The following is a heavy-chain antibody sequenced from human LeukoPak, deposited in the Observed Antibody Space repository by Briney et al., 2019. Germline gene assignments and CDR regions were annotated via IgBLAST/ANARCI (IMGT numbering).Heavy chain of an antibody. Sequence: APVKVSCKASGGTFSSYAISWVRQAPGQGLEWMGRIIPILGIANYAQKFQGRVTITADKSTSTAYMELSSLRSEDTAVYYCARDIARGGGVTYYYYGMDVWGQGTTVTVSS. J-gene: IGHJ6*02. CDR3: ARDIARGGGVTYYYYGMDV. CDR1: GGTFSSYA. V-gene: IGHV1-69*04. D-gene: IGHD5-18*01. CDR2: IIPILGIA.